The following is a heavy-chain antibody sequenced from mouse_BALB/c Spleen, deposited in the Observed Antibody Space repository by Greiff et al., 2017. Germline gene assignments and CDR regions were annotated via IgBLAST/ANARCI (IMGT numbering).Heavy chain of an antibody. D-gene: IGHD3-3*01. CDR2: IDPENGNT. CDR1: GFNITDYY. J-gene: IGHJ2*01. Sequence: EVQLVESGAELVRPGALVKLSCKASGFNITDYYMHWVKQRPEQGLEWIGWIDPENGNTIYDPKFQGKASITADTSSNTAYLQLSSLTSEDTAVYYCARRAGTSDYWGQGTTLTVSS. V-gene: IGHV14-1*02. CDR3: ARRAGTSDY.